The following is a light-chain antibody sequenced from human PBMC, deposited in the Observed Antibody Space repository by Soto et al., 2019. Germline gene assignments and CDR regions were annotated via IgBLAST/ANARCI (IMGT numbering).Light chain of an antibody. J-gene: IGKJ1*01. CDR3: QQYKSYSPWT. CDR2: KAS. V-gene: IGKV1-5*03. CDR1: PSSSSW. Sequence: DIQMTQSPSTLSASVGDRVTITCRASPSSSSWLAWYQQKPGKAPKLLIYKASSLESGVPSRFSVSGSGTEFTLTISSLQPDDFATYFCQQYKSYSPWTFGQGTKVEIK.